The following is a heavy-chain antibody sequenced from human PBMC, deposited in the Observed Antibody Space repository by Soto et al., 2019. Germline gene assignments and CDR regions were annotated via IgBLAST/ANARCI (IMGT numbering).Heavy chain of an antibody. CDR3: AGFSGTYNDAFDL. CDR2: IYYSGTT. D-gene: IGHD1-26*01. Sequence: SENLSLTSTVTGDPSTSNDHLWPWIRQPPGKGLEWIGSIYYSGTTYHNPSLKSRVTISVDRSNNQFSLKLTSVTAADTAVFYCAGFSGTYNDAFDLWGQGTRVT. J-gene: IGHJ3*01. CDR1: GDPSTSNDHL. V-gene: IGHV4-39*01.